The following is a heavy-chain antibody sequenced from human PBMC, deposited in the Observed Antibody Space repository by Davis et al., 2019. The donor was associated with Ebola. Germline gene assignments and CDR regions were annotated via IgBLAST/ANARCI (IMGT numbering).Heavy chain of an antibody. J-gene: IGHJ3*02. Sequence: SVKVSCKASGGTLNTYTISWVRQAPGQGLEWIGRVIPALGIADYAQKFQGRVTITADKYTSTAYMELSSLRSEDTALYYCTTPGGQDSGYDVFDIWGQGTMVTVSS. CDR1: GGTLNTYT. CDR3: TTPGGQDSGYDVFDI. CDR2: VIPALGIA. D-gene: IGHD5-12*01. V-gene: IGHV1-69*02.